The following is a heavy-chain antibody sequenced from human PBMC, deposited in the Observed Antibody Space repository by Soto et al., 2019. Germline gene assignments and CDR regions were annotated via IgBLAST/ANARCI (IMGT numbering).Heavy chain of an antibody. CDR1: GFTFSNYW. J-gene: IGHJ6*03. CDR2: IKFDGSTT. Sequence: EVQLVESGGGLVQPGGSLRLSCAASGFTFSNYWMHWVRQGPGKGLVWVSRIKFDGSTTTYADSVKGRFTISRDNAENTVYLQMSSLGAEDTAVYYCATGAYHAYYTDVWGKGTTVSVSS. D-gene: IGHD3-16*01. V-gene: IGHV3-74*01. CDR3: ATGAYHAYYTDV.